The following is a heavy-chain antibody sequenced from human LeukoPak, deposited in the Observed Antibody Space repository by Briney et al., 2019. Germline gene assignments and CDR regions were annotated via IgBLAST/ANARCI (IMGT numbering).Heavy chain of an antibody. J-gene: IGHJ4*02. CDR1: GYTFTRYG. CDR2: ISGYNCDT. V-gene: IGHV1-18*01. Sequence: ASVTVSCKASGYTFTRYGITGVRQAPGQGLEWMGWISGYNCDTDFAQKFQGRVTMNTYTSTSTAYMELRSLGSDDTAVYYCARDRHSGYSSTWYDYWGQGTLVTVPS. D-gene: IGHD6-13*01. CDR3: ARDRHSGYSSTWYDY.